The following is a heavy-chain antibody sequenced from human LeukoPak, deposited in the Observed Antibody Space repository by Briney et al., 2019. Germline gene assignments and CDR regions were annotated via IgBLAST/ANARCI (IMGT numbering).Heavy chain of an antibody. Sequence: PSQTLSFTCTVSGGSISSGDYYWSWIRQPPGKGLEWIGYIYYSGSTYYNPSLKSRVTISVDTSKNQFSLKLSSVTAADTAVYYCARGEFLYYYGSGSYGMDVWGQGTTVTVSS. D-gene: IGHD3-10*01. V-gene: IGHV4-30-4*01. CDR1: GGSISSGDYY. CDR2: IYYSGST. CDR3: ARGEFLYYYGSGSYGMDV. J-gene: IGHJ6*02.